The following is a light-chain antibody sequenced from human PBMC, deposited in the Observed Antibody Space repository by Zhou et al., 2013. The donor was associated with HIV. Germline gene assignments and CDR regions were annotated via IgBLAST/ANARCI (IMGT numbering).Light chain of an antibody. CDR1: QSISSNY. CDR3: QQYQKWPLT. Sequence: DIVLSQSPGTLSLSPGESTTLSCRASQSISSNYLAWYQQKPGQAPRLLIYGTSTRATGIPDRFSGSGSGTEFTLTISSLQSEDSAVYYCQQYQKWPLTFGGGTKVDIK. V-gene: IGKV3-20*01. J-gene: IGKJ4*01. CDR2: GTS.